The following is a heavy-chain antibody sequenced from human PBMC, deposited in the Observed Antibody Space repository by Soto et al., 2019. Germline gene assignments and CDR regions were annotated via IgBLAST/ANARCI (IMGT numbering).Heavy chain of an antibody. Sequence: GGSLRLSCAASGFTFSSYAMHWVRQAPGKGLEWVAVISYDGSNKYYADSVKGRFTISRDNSKNTLYLQMNSLRAEDTAVYYCARMDMTTGTTDAFDIWGQGTMVTVSS. CDR2: ISYDGSNK. J-gene: IGHJ3*02. CDR1: GFTFSSYA. V-gene: IGHV3-30-3*01. D-gene: IGHD4-17*01. CDR3: ARMDMTTGTTDAFDI.